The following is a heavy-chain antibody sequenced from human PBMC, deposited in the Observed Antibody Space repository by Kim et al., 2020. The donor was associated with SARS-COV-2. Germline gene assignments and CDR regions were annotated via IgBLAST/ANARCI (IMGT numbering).Heavy chain of an antibody. Sequence: YADPVKGRCTISRDNCKNTLYLQMNGLRAEDTAVYYCASGRRGGYYYGMDVWGQGTTVTVSS. CDR3: ASGRRGGYYYGMDV. D-gene: IGHD2-15*01. V-gene: IGHV3-30*01. J-gene: IGHJ6*02.